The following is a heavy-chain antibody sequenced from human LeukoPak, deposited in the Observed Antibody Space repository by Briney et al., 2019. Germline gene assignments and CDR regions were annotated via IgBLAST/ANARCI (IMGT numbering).Heavy chain of an antibody. V-gene: IGHV3-23*01. CDR1: GFTFSSYA. CDR3: AKEGRGIQLWLPAPNYFDY. Sequence: GGSLRLSCAASGFTFSSYAMSWVRQAPGKGLEWVSAISGSGGSTYYADSVKGRFTISRDNSKNTLYLQMNSLRAEDTAVYYCAKEGRGIQLWLPAPNYFDYWGQGTLLTVSS. CDR2: ISGSGGST. J-gene: IGHJ4*02. D-gene: IGHD5-18*01.